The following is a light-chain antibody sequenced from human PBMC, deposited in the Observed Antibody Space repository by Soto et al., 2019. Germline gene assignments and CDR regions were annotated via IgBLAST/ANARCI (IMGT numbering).Light chain of an antibody. V-gene: IGKV1-9*01. J-gene: IGKJ2*01. Sequence: IRLTQSPSSLSASVGDRVTITCRASQGINKFLAWYQQKPVKAPQLLIYGPSTIQAGVPSRFSGSRTATDFTLTITNLQPQDFATYCYQQLTNFRFTFGHGTKLDIK. CDR1: QGINKF. CDR2: GPS. CDR3: QQLTNFRFT.